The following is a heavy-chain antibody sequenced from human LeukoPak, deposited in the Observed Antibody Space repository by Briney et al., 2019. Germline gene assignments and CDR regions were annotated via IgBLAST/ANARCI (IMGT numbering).Heavy chain of an antibody. V-gene: IGHV3-7*01. CDR1: GFTFSSYW. D-gene: IGHD3-10*01. CDR2: IKQDGSEK. Sequence: PGGSLRLSCAASGFTFSSYWMSWVRQAPGKGLEWVANIKQDGSEKYYVDSVKGRFTISRDNAKSSLYLQMNSLRAEDTAVYYCARDPGGSGSYTNNWFDPWGQGTLVTVSS. CDR3: ARDPGGSGSYTNNWFDP. J-gene: IGHJ5*02.